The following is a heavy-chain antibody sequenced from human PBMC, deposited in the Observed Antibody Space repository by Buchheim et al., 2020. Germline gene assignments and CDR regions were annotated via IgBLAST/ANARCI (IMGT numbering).Heavy chain of an antibody. V-gene: IGHV3-48*02. CDR1: GFNFSPYS. Sequence: EVQLVESGGGLVQPGGSLRLSCAASGFNFSPYSMNWVRQAPGRRLEWISYITSSSRTIYYADSAKGRFTISRDDANNSVYMQMNSLRDDDTAVYYCARSVSGAFDYWGHGTL. J-gene: IGHJ4*01. D-gene: IGHD6-19*01. CDR2: ITSSSRTI. CDR3: ARSVSGAFDY.